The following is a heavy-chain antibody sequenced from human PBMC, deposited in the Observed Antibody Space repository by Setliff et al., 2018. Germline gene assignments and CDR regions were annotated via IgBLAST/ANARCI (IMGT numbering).Heavy chain of an antibody. CDR1: GFTFSSYG. Sequence: GGSMRLSCAASGFTFSSYGMHWVRQDPGKGLEWVAFIRYDGSIKYYLDSVRGRFTISRDNAENSLTLQMNSLSVEDTAVYYCSRDLQGSGDYVVDYWGQGTLVTVSS. J-gene: IGHJ4*02. D-gene: IGHD4-17*01. CDR3: SRDLQGSGDYVVDY. V-gene: IGHV3-30*02. CDR2: IRYDGSIK.